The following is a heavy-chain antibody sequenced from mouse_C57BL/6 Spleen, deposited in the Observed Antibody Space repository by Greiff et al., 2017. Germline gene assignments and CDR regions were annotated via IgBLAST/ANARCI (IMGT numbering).Heavy chain of an antibody. J-gene: IGHJ4*01. CDR2: IYPGSGST. Sequence: QVQLQQPGAELVKPGASVKMSCKASGYTFTSYWITWVKQRPGQGLEWIGDIYPGSGSTNYNEKFKSKATLTVDTSSSTAYRQLSSLTSEDSAVYYCARKGYSNWNYYAMGYWGQGTSVTVSS. D-gene: IGHD2-5*01. CDR1: GYTFTSYW. V-gene: IGHV1-55*01. CDR3: ARKGYSNWNYYAMGY.